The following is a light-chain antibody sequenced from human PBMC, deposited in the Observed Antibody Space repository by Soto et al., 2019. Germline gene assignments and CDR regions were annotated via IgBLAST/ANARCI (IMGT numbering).Light chain of an antibody. CDR3: QQYDSLPYT. CDR1: QVMSNY. V-gene: IGKV1-33*01. Sequence: DIQMTQSPSSLSASVGDRVTITCQASQVMSNYLTWFQQKPGKAPKLLIYDASTLETGVPSRFSRSASGTDFNFTISSLQPEDIATYYCQQYDSLPYTFGQGTKLEI. J-gene: IGKJ2*01. CDR2: DAS.